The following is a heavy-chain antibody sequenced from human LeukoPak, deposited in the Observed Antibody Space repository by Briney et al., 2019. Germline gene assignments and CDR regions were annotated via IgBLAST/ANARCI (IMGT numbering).Heavy chain of an antibody. CDR1: GFTFSDAW. J-gene: IGHJ4*02. D-gene: IGHD1/OR15-1a*01. CDR2: IKNKADGGTT. V-gene: IGHV3-15*01. Sequence: PGGSLRLSCAASGFTFSDAWMTWVRQAPGKGLEWVGRIKNKADGGTTDYAAPVKGRFTISRDDSKNTLYLQMNSLKTEDTAVYYCMNTYFDYWGQGTLVTVSS. CDR3: MNTYFDY.